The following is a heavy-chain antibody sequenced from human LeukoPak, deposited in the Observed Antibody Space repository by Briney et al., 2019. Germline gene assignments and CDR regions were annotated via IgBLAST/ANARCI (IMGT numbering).Heavy chain of an antibody. CDR1: GGSFSGYY. D-gene: IGHD2-2*01. CDR2: INHSGST. Sequence: PSETLSLTCAVYGGSFSGYYWSWIRQPPGKGLEWIGEINHSGSTNYNPSLKSRVTISVDTSKNQFSLKLSSVTAADTAVYYCAREMERGSSADYWGQGTLVTVSS. V-gene: IGHV4-34*01. J-gene: IGHJ4*02. CDR3: AREMERGSSADY.